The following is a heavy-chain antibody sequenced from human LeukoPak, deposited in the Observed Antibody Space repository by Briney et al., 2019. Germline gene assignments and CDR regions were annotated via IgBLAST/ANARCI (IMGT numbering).Heavy chain of an antibody. CDR2: INHSGST. J-gene: IGHJ4*02. D-gene: IGHD3-22*01. V-gene: IGHV4-4*02. CDR3: AQIRPSTYYDSSGSFDY. Sequence: SGTLSLTCGVSGGSITSTNYWTWVRQPPGKGLEWIGEINHSGSTNYNPSLKSRVTISVDTSKNQFSLKLSSVTAADTAVYYCAQIRPSTYYDSSGSFDYWGQGTLVTVSS. CDR1: GGSITSTNY.